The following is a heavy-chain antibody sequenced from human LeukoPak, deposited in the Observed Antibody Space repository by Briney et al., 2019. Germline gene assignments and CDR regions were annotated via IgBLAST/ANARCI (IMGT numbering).Heavy chain of an antibody. CDR1: GDSVSSNSAA. Sequence: SQTLSLTCAISGDSVSSNSAAWNWIRRSPSRGLEWLGRTYYRSKWYNDYAVSVKSRITINPDTSKNQFSLQLNSVTPEDTAVYYCARASTPGDYGRFDYWGQGTLVTVSS. CDR2: TYYRSKWYN. CDR3: ARASTPGDYGRFDY. D-gene: IGHD4-17*01. V-gene: IGHV6-1*01. J-gene: IGHJ4*02.